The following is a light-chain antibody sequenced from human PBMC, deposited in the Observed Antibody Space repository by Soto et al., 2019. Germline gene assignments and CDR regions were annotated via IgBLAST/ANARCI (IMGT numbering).Light chain of an antibody. CDR2: GTA. V-gene: IGKV3-20*01. CDR1: RNVGSRY. CDR3: QQYGSSPRT. Sequence: EIVLTQSPGTLSLSTGERSTLSCRASRNVGSRYLAWYQQKPGQAPRLLIYGTANRATGITDRFSGSGSGTDFSLTISSLEPGDRAVYYCQQYGSSPRTFGQGTKVEIK. J-gene: IGKJ1*01.